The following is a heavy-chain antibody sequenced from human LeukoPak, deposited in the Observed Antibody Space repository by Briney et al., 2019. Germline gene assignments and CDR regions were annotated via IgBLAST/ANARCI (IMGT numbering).Heavy chain of an antibody. J-gene: IGHJ4*02. CDR3: ARSPVRIAAPGRAFDY. Sequence: GGSLRLSCAASGFTFSSYGMHWVRQAPGKGLEWVAVISFDGSNKYCSDSVKGRFTISRDNSKNTLYLQMNSLRAADTAVYYCARSPVRIAAPGRAFDYWGQGTLVTVSS. CDR1: GFTFSSYG. V-gene: IGHV3-30*03. CDR2: ISFDGSNK. D-gene: IGHD6-13*01.